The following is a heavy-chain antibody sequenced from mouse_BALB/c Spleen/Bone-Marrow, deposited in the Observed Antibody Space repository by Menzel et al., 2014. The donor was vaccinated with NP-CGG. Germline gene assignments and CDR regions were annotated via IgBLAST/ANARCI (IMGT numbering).Heavy chain of an antibody. CDR2: ISRGGINT. D-gene: IGHD2-2*01. Sequence: EVKLQASGGGLVKPGGSLKLSCAASGFAFRGYDMSWVRQTPEKRLEGVAYISRGGINTYYPDTVKGRFTISRDNAKNTLYLQMNSLKSEDRAMYYCARQRGYAFALDYWGQGTSVTVSS. V-gene: IGHV5-12-1*01. CDR1: GFAFRGYD. CDR3: ARQRGYAFALDY. J-gene: IGHJ4*01.